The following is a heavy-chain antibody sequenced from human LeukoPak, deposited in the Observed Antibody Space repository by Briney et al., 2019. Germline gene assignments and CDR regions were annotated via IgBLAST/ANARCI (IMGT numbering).Heavy chain of an antibody. Sequence: SETLSLTCTVSGYSISSGYYWGWIRQPPGKGLEWIGYIYYSGSTNYKSSLKSRVTMSVDMSKNQFSLKLSSMTAADTAVYYCARVGSGAATGIDYWGQGTLVTVSS. J-gene: IGHJ4*02. D-gene: IGHD6-13*01. CDR1: GYSISSGYY. V-gene: IGHV4-38-2*02. CDR2: IYYSGST. CDR3: ARVGSGAATGIDY.